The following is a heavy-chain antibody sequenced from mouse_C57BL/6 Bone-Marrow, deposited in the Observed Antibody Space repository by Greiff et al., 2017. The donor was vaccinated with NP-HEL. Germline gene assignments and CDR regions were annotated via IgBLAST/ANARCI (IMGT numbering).Heavy chain of an antibody. CDR2: IWTGGGT. J-gene: IGHJ4*01. V-gene: IGHV2-9-1*01. CDR3: AKKAYYSNYEGDYYAMDY. Sequence: VKLLESGPGLVAPSQSLSITCTVSGFSLTSYAISWVRQPPGKGLEWLGVIWTGGGTNYNSALKSRLSISKDNSKSQVFLKMNSLQTDDTARYYCAKKAYYSNYEGDYYAMDYWGQGTSVTVSS. CDR1: GFSLTSYA. D-gene: IGHD2-5*01.